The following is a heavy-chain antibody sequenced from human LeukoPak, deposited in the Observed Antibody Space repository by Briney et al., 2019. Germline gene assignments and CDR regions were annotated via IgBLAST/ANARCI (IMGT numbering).Heavy chain of an antibody. CDR1: GGSISSNSYY. D-gene: IGHD6-19*01. Sequence: PSETLSLTCAVSGGSISSNSYYWGWIRQPPGKGLEWIGEINHSGSTNYNPSLKSRVTISVDTSKNQFSLKLSSVTAADTAVYYCASRTGYSSGWSGGWFDPWGQGTLVTVSS. CDR2: INHSGST. J-gene: IGHJ5*02. CDR3: ASRTGYSSGWSGGWFDP. V-gene: IGHV4-39*07.